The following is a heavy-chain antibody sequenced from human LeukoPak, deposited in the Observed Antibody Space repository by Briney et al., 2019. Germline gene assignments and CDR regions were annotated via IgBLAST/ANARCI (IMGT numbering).Heavy chain of an antibody. V-gene: IGHV4-59*08. J-gene: IGHJ4*02. CDR1: RGSISTYY. D-gene: IGHD1-26*01. CDR2: IYYSGST. Sequence: SETLSLTCTVSRGSISTYYWSWIRQPPGKGLEWIGYIYYSGSTTYKPSLKSRVTISVDTSKNQFSLKLSSVTAADTAVYYCARLSIVGATNFDYWGQGTLVTVSS. CDR3: ARLSIVGATNFDY.